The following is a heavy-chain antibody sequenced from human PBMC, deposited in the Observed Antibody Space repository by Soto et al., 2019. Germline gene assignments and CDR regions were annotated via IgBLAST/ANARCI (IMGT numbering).Heavy chain of an antibody. CDR3: AHRVLRTVFGLVTTNAIYFDF. Sequence: QITLKESGPTVVKPTETLTLTCTFSGFSLTTSGVGVGWVRQSPGKAPEWLALIYWDDDKRYSTSLKSRLTITEDTSKNQVVLTMANVDPADTATYYCAHRVLRTVFGLVTTNAIYFDFWGQGTPVVVSS. CDR1: GFSLTTSGVG. J-gene: IGHJ4*02. CDR2: IYWDDDK. V-gene: IGHV2-5*02. D-gene: IGHD3-3*01.